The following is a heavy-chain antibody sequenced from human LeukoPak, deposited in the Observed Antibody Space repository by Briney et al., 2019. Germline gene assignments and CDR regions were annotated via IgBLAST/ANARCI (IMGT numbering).Heavy chain of an antibody. V-gene: IGHV3-53*01. CDR3: ARVGPTRSDFDY. Sequence: GGSLILSCAASGFIFSSNYMTWVRQAPGKGLEWVSVIFSGGSTYYADSVKGRVTISRDNSKNTLYLQMNNLRGEDTAVYYCARVGPTRSDFDYWGQGSLGTVSS. J-gene: IGHJ4*02. CDR2: IFSGGST. CDR1: GFIFSSNY. D-gene: IGHD1-26*01.